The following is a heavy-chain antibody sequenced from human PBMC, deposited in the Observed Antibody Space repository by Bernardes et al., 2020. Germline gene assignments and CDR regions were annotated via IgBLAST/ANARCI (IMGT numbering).Heavy chain of an antibody. CDR2: ISSTGSTI. V-gene: IGHV3-11*01. J-gene: IGHJ4*02. Sequence: GGSLRLSCATSGFTFSDYYMSWIRQAPGKGLEWVSYISSTGSTIYYADSVKGRFTFSRDNTKNSLYLQMNSLRAEDTAVYYCARVFGNRLYFDYWGQGTLVTVSS. D-gene: IGHD3-16*01. CDR3: ARVFGNRLYFDY. CDR1: GFTFSDYY.